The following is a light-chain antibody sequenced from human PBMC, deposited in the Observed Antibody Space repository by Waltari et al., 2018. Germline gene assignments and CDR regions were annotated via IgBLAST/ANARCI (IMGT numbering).Light chain of an antibody. CDR1: SSDVGNYNL. J-gene: IGLJ1*01. CDR2: AGG. Sequence: QSALTQPASVSGSPGQSITISCTGTSSDVGNYNLVSWYQQHPGKAPKLMISAGGKRPSGVSNRCSGSNSGNTASLTISGLQAEDEADYYCCSYAGSSTYVFGTGTKVTVL. V-gene: IGLV2-23*01. CDR3: CSYAGSSTYV.